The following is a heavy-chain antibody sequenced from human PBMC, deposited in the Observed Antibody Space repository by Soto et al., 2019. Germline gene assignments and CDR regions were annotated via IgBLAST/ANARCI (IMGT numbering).Heavy chain of an antibody. D-gene: IGHD6-13*01. CDR3: ARDRASHSSSWYRAEYYYYGMDV. V-gene: IGHV4-31*03. CDR1: GGSISSGGYY. CDR2: IYYSGST. Sequence: SETLSLTCTVSGGSISSGGYYWSWIRQHPGKGLEWIGYIYYSGSTYYNPSLKSRVTISVDTSKNQFSLKLSSVTAADTAVYYCARDRASHSSSWYRAEYYYYGMDVWGQGTTVTVSS. J-gene: IGHJ6*02.